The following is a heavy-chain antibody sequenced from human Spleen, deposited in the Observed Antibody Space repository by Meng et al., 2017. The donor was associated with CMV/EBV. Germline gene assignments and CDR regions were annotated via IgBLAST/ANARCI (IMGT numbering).Heavy chain of an antibody. Sequence: SGDSISSGGYYWSWIRRHPGRGLEWIGYIYYSGSTYYNPSLKSRVSISVDTSRNQFSLKLSSMTAADTAVYYCAREWLYGGDRYFDYWGQGTLVTVSS. D-gene: IGHD2-21*02. CDR2: IYYSGST. V-gene: IGHV4-31*02. J-gene: IGHJ4*02. CDR1: GDSISSGGYY. CDR3: AREWLYGGDRYFDY.